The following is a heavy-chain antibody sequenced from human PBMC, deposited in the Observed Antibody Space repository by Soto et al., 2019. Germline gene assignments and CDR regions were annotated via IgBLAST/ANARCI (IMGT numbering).Heavy chain of an antibody. CDR3: AKDPGRTRTIENWYYFDY. CDR2: ISWNSGSI. J-gene: IGHJ4*02. V-gene: IGHV3-9*01. D-gene: IGHD2-2*01. CDR1: GFTFDDYA. Sequence: GGSLRLSCAASGFTFDDYAMHWVRQAPGKGLEWVSGISWNSGSIGYADSVKGRFTISRDNAKNSLYLQMNSLRAEDTALYYCAKDPGRTRTIENWYYFDYWGQGTLVTVSS.